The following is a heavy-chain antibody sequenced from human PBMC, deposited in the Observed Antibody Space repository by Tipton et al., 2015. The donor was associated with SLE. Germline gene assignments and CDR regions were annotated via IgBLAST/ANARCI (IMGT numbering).Heavy chain of an antibody. CDR1: GGSISSSGYY. J-gene: IGHJ3*02. D-gene: IGHD5-24*01. Sequence: TLSLTCTVSGGSISSSGYYWGWIRQPPGKGLEWIGSIFYGGRTYYNPSLKSRVTMSVDMSKSQFSLNLRSVTAADTAVYYCARQGRDDAFDIWGQGTMVTVSS. CDR3: ARQGRDDAFDI. CDR2: IFYGGRT. V-gene: IGHV4-39*01.